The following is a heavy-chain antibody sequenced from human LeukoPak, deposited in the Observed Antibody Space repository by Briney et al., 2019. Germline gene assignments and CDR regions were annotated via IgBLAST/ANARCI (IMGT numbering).Heavy chain of an antibody. V-gene: IGHV1-69*04. CDR2: IIPILGIA. CDR1: GGTLSSYA. D-gene: IGHD3-22*01. Sequence: SVKVSCKASGGTLSSYAISWVRQAPGQGLEWMGRIIPILGIANYAQKFQGRVTITADKSTSTAYMELSSLRSEDTAVYYCAGPWTYYYDSSGYAFDIWGQGTMVTVSS. CDR3: AGPWTYYYDSSGYAFDI. J-gene: IGHJ3*02.